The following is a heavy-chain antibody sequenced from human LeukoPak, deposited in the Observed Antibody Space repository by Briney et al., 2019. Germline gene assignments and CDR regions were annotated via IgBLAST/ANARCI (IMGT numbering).Heavy chain of an antibody. J-gene: IGHJ5*02. D-gene: IGHD3-22*01. CDR2: ISYDGSNK. Sequence: GGSLRLSCAASGSTFSSYGMHWVRQAPGKGLEWVAVISYDGSNKYYADSVKGRFTISRDHSKNTLYLQMNSLRAEDTAVYYCGRFDYYDSSGRPWGQGTLVTVSS. CDR1: GSTFSSYG. CDR3: GRFDYYDSSGRP. V-gene: IGHV3-30*03.